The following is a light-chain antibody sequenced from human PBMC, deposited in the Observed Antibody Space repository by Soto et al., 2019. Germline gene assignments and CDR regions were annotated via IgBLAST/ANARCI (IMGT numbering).Light chain of an antibody. V-gene: IGKV3-20*01. CDR3: QHYGNSMYT. CDR2: GGS. CDR1: KGGLTTY. J-gene: IGKJ2*01. Sequence: EVVLTQSPGTLSLSPGERATLSCRPSKGGLTTYLPWYQQKPGRAPRLLIYGGSGRATGIPDRFSGSGSGTDFTLTISRLEPEDFAVYYCQHYGNSMYTFGQGTKLEIK.